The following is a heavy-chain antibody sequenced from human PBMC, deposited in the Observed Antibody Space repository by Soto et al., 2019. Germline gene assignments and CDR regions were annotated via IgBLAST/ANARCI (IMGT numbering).Heavy chain of an antibody. D-gene: IGHD2-15*01. Sequence: EVQLVESGGGLVQPGGSLRLSCAASGFTFSSYSMNWVRQAPGKGLEWVSYISSSSSTIYYADSVKGRFTISRDNAKNSLYLQMNSLRAEDTAVYYCARESVVVVAATDNWFDPWGQGTLVTVSS. CDR2: ISSSSSTI. CDR3: ARESVVVVAATDNWFDP. V-gene: IGHV3-48*01. J-gene: IGHJ5*02. CDR1: GFTFSSYS.